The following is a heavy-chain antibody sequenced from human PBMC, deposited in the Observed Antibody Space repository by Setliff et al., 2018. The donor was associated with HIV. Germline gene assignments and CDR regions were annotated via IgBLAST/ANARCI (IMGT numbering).Heavy chain of an antibody. Sequence: PSETLSLTCTVSGGSISTSYWNWIRQPPGKGLEWIAYIYISGTTNYNPSLKSRVTISLDTSRNQFSLKLGSVTAADTAMYYCARSILSSGWYLRTGPGWFDPWGQGTLVTVSS. CDR2: IYISGTT. V-gene: IGHV4-4*09. CDR3: ARSILSSGWYLRTGPGWFDP. CDR1: GGSISTSY. J-gene: IGHJ5*02. D-gene: IGHD6-19*01.